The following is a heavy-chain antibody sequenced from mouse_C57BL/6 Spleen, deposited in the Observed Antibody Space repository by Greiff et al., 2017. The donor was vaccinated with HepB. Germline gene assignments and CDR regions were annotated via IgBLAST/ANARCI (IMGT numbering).Heavy chain of an antibody. CDR1: GYTFTDYN. D-gene: IGHD2-3*01. J-gene: IGHJ2*01. CDR2: INPNNGGT. CDR3: AGLLHVPSFDY. Sequence: VQLQQSGPELVKPGASVKMSCKASGYTFTDYNMHWVKQSHGKSLEWIGYINPNNGGTSYNQKFKGKATLTVNKSSSTAYMELRSLTSEDSAVYYCAGLLHVPSFDYWGQGTTLTVSS. V-gene: IGHV1-22*01.